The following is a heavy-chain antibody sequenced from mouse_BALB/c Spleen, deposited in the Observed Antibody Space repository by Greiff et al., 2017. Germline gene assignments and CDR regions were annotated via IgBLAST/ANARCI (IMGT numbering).Heavy chain of an antibody. CDR2: INSNGGST. D-gene: IGHD2-2*01. Sequence: EVMLVESGGGLVQPGGSLKLSCAASGFTFSSYGMSWVRQTPDKRLELVATINSNGGSTYYPDSVKGRFTISRDNAKNTLYLQMSSLKSEDTAMYYCAREGVYYGYDWFAYWGQGTLVTVSA. J-gene: IGHJ3*01. V-gene: IGHV5-6-3*01. CDR1: GFTFSSYG. CDR3: AREGVYYGYDWFAY.